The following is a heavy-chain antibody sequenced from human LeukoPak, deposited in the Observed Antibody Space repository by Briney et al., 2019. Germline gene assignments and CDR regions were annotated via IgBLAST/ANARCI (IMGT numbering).Heavy chain of an antibody. D-gene: IGHD6-19*01. CDR1: GGSISSVSYE. J-gene: IGHJ4*02. CDR2: VYARGCT. V-gene: IGHV4-61*02. Sequence: SETLSLTGTVYGGSISSVSYERSGPRKAAGRGLEFIGRVYARGCTNYNHCRKSRATISVETSKYKLFLRLSSVTAADTAVYYCARGTGYTSGRYKDYWGQGTLVTVSS. CDR3: ARGTGYTSGRYKDY.